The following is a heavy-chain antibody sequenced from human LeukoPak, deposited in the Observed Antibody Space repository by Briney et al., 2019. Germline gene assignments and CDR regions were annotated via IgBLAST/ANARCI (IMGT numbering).Heavy chain of an antibody. D-gene: IGHD3-22*01. J-gene: IGHJ4*02. CDR2: NNHNSGGT. CDR3: ARPPFYDSSGYHLDY. V-gene: IGHV1-2*02. CDR1: GYTFTPYY. Sequence: GASVKVSCKPAGYTFTPYYMHWVRRAPGQGGEWLGWNNHNSGGTNCGQKFQGRLSMTSDTSISTAYMELSRLRSDDTAVYYCARPPFYDSSGYHLDYWGQGTLVSVSS.